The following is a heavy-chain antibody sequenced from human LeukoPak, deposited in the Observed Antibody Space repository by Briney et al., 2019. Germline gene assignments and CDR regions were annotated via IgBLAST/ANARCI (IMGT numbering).Heavy chain of an antibody. CDR2: MNPNSGNT. CDR1: GYTFTSYD. V-gene: IGHV1-8*01. Sequence: ASVKVSCKASGYTFTSYDINWVRQATGQGLEWMGWMNPNSGNTGYAQKFQGRVTMTRNTSKSTAYMELSSLRSEDTAVYYCARGRIQLWSYGMDVWGQGTTVTVSS. D-gene: IGHD5-18*01. J-gene: IGHJ6*02. CDR3: ARGRIQLWSYGMDV.